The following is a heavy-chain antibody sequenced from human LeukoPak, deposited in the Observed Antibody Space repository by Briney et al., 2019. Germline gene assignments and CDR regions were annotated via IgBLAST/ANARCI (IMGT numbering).Heavy chain of an antibody. V-gene: IGHV4-30-2*02. CDR3: ARSTYYYGSGSPRYYYMDV. CDR1: GGSISSGGYS. Sequence: SETLSLTCAVSGGSISSGGYSWRWIRQPPGEGLEWIGYIYHSGSTYYNPSLKSRVTISVDRSKNQFSLKLSSVTAADTAVYYCARSTYYYGSGSPRYYYMDVWGKGTTVTVSS. J-gene: IGHJ6*03. D-gene: IGHD3-10*01. CDR2: IYHSGST.